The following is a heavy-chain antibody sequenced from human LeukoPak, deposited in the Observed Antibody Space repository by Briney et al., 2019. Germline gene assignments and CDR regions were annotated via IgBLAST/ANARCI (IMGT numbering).Heavy chain of an antibody. J-gene: IGHJ4*02. D-gene: IGHD3-22*01. CDR1: GFTFSSYA. CDR3: ARDYHDSSGHGQHCDY. CDR2: ISYHGSDK. Sequence: GGSLRLSCAASGFTFSSYAMHWVRQAPGKGLEWVAVISYHGSDKYYADSVKGRFTISRDNSGNTLYLEMISLRDEDTAVYYCARDYHDSSGHGQHCDYWGQGTLVTVSS. V-gene: IGHV3-30*01.